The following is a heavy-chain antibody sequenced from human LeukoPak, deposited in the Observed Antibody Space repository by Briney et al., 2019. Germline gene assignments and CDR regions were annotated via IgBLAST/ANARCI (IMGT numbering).Heavy chain of an antibody. V-gene: IGHV4-34*01. Sequence: PSXXLSLTCAVYGGSFSGYYWSWTRQTPGKGLEWIGEINHSGSTNYTPSLNSRVPISVDTSKNPFSLKLSSVPAADTAVYYCARGRQRSTHYYDSSGYYYVCYFDYWGQGTLVTVSS. J-gene: IGHJ4*02. D-gene: IGHD3-22*01. CDR3: ARGRQRSTHYYDSSGYYYVCYFDY. CDR1: GGSFSGYY. CDR2: INHSGST.